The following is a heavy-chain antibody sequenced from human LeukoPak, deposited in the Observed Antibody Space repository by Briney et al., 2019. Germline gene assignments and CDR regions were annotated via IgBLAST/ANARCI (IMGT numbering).Heavy chain of an antibody. CDR1: GFTFSSYG. CDR3: AKDLRSEYHFDY. CDR2: ISYDGSNK. V-gene: IGHV3-30*18. D-gene: IGHD3-10*02. Sequence: GGSLRLSCAASGFTFSSYGMHWVRQAPGKGLEWVAVISYDGSNKYYADSVKDRFTISRDNSKNTLYLQMNSLRAEDTDVYYCAKDLRSEYHFDYWGQGTLVTVSS. J-gene: IGHJ4*02.